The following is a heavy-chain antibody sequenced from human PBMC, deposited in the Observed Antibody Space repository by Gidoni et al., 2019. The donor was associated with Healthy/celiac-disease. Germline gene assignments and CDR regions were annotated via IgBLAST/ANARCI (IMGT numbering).Heavy chain of an antibody. CDR1: GGSFSGSY. CDR2: INRSGST. CDR3: ARGRKGQV. V-gene: IGHV4-34*01. Sequence: QVQLQQWRAGLLKPSDTLSLPCAVYGGSFSGSYWRWIRQPPGKGLEWIGEINRSGSTHYNPSLKSRVTISVDTSRTQSSLKLSSVSAADTAVYYCARGRKGQVWGQGTTVTVSS. J-gene: IGHJ6*02.